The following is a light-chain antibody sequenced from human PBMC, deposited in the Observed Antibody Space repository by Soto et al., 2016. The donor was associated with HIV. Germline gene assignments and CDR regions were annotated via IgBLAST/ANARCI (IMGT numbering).Light chain of an antibody. CDR2: AAS. Sequence: IQMTQSPSSLSASVGDRVTITCRASQDISNYLAWYQQKPGTVPKLLIYAASTLQSGVPSRFSGSGSGTDFTLTISSLQPEDVATYYCQQYDDYPYTFGQGTKLEIK. J-gene: IGKJ2*01. V-gene: IGKV1-27*01. CDR1: QDISNY. CDR3: QQYDDYPYT.